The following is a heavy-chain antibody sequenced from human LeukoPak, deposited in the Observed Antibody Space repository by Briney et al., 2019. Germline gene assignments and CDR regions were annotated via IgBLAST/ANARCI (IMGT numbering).Heavy chain of an antibody. Sequence: GGSLRLSCAASGFTFNTYTMIWVRLAPGKGREWVSSISSSSRNIYYADSVEGRFTVSRDNAKNSLYLQMNSLRAEDTAVYYCARGKLWFGETETYYYYGMDVWGTGTTVTVSS. J-gene: IGHJ6*04. CDR2: ISSSSRNI. D-gene: IGHD3-10*01. CDR3: ARGKLWFGETETYYYYGMDV. V-gene: IGHV3-21*01. CDR1: GFTFNTYT.